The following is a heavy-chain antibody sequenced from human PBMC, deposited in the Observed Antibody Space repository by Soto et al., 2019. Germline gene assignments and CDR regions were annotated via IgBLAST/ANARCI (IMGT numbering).Heavy chain of an antibody. Sequence: SETLSLTCTVSSGSTSIRIYYFGWVREPPRKGLEWIGSIYYSGNTYYNPSLKSRVTISVDTSKNQFSLRLSSVTAADTAVYYCARDRRLITMVRGVMFWFDPWGQGTLVTVS. CDR3: ARDRRLITMVRGVMFWFDP. CDR1: SGSTSIRIYY. CDR2: IYYSGNT. V-gene: IGHV4-39*02. D-gene: IGHD3-10*01. J-gene: IGHJ5*02.